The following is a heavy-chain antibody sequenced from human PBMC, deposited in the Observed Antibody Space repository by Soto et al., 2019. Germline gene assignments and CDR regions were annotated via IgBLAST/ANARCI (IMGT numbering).Heavy chain of an antibody. CDR3: AKSARRNYFDY. CDR1: GFTFSSYA. V-gene: IGHV3-23*01. CDR2: ISGSGGST. Sequence: GGSLRLPCAASGFTFSSYAMGWARQAPGKGLEWVPAISGSGGSTYYADSVKGRLTISRDNSKHTMYLQMNRGRAEHPAVYFRAKSARRNYFDYWGQGTLVTVSS. J-gene: IGHJ4*02.